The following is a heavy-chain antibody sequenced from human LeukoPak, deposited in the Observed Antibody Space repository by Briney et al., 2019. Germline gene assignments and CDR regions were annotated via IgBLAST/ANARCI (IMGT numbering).Heavy chain of an antibody. Sequence: GRPLRLSCAASGFIYDDYAMHWVRQAPGKGLEWVSGISWNSRIVDYADSVKGRFTISRDNSKNSLSLEMDSLRSEDTALYYCEKDRSHNFDDHRGNAFHIWGRGTMVIVSS. CDR2: ISWNSRIV. D-gene: IGHD1-20*01. CDR3: EKDRSHNFDDHRGNAFHI. J-gene: IGHJ3*02. V-gene: IGHV3-9*01. CDR1: GFIYDDYA.